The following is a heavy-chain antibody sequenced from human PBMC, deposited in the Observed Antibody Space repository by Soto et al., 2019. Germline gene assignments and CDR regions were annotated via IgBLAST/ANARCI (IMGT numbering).Heavy chain of an antibody. J-gene: IGHJ6*02. CDR3: ARATDDSAGYYIFSPTAQTYAMDV. CDR2: INSDGSAT. D-gene: IGHD3-22*01. V-gene: IGHV3-74*01. Sequence: GGSLRLSCAVSGFTFSNYWMEWVRQAPGKGLVWVSRINSDGSATDYADSVKGRFTVSRDNAKNTSYLQMNSLRAEDTAIYYCARATDDSAGYYIFSPTAQTYAMDVWGQGTKATVYS. CDR1: GFTFSNYW.